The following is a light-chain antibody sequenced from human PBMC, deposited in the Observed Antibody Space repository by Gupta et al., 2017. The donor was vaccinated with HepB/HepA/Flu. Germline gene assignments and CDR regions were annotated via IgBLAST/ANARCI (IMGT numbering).Light chain of an antibody. CDR2: DVT. V-gene: IGLV2-14*03. CDR3: SSFTATGALVL. Sequence: QSALTQPASVSGSTRQSITISCTGTSSDVGGYNFVSWYQQYPGKAPKLLISDVTNRPSGGSNRFSGSKSGNTASLTISGLQAEDEAYYYCSSFTATGALVLFGGGTKLTVL. CDR1: SSDVGGYNF. J-gene: IGLJ2*01.